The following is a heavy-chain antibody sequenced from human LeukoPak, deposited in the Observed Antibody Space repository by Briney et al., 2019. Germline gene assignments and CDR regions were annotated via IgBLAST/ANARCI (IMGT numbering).Heavy chain of an antibody. CDR3: VRPFGSGNYHLDY. V-gene: IGHV5-51*01. CDR2: IYPGDSDT. CDR1: GYSFNDYW. J-gene: IGHJ4*02. D-gene: IGHD3-10*01. Sequence: GESLKISCKGSGYSFNDYWIGWVRQRPGKGLEWMGSIYPGDSDTRYSPSFQGQVTISADKSISTAYLQWSSLKASDSAIYYCVRPFGSGNYHLDYWGQGTLVTVSP.